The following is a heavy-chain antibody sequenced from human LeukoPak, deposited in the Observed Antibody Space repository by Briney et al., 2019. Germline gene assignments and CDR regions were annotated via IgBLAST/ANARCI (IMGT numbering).Heavy chain of an antibody. CDR1: GYTFTSYA. CDR3: ARERGEFGGSYFLDY. J-gene: IGHJ4*02. CDR2: INDGDGNT. D-gene: IGHD1-26*01. V-gene: IGHV1-3*03. Sequence: ASVKVACKASGYTFTSYAVHWVRRAPGQSLEWMGYINDGDGNTKYSQEFQGRVTITRDTSASIVYMELSSLRSEDMAFYYCARERGEFGGSYFLDYWGQGTLVTVSS.